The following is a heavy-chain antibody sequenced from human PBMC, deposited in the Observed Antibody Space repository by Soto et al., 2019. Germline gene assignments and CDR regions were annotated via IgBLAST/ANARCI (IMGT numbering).Heavy chain of an antibody. V-gene: IGHV5-51*01. J-gene: IGHJ6*02. CDR3: ARAYCSGGSCYVAPYYYYYGMDV. CDR2: IYPGDSDT. CDR1: GYSFTSYW. D-gene: IGHD2-15*01. Sequence: GESLKISCNGSGYSFTSYWIGWVRQMPGKGLEWMGIIYPGDSDTRYSPSFQGQVTISADKSISTAYLQWSSLKASDTAMYYCARAYCSGGSCYVAPYYYYYGMDVWGQGTTVTVSS.